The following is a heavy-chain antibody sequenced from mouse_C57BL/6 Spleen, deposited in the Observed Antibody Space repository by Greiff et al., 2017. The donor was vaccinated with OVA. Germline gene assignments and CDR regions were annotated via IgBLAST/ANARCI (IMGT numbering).Heavy chain of an antibody. V-gene: IGHV1-42*01. J-gene: IGHJ2*01. D-gene: IGHD2-5*01. CDR1: GYSFTGYY. CDR2: INPSTGGT. Sequence: VQLQQSGPELVKPGASVKISCKASGYSFTGYYMNWVKQSPEKSLEWIGEINPSTGGTTYNQKFKAKATLTVDKSSSTAYMQLKSLTSEDSAVYYCAAGDYSTFDYWGQGTTLTVSS. CDR3: AAGDYSTFDY.